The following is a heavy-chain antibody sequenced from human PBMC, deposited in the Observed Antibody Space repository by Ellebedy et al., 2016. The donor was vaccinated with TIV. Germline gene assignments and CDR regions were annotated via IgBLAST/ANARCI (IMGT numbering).Heavy chain of an antibody. D-gene: IGHD3-10*01. CDR1: GYTFTGYY. CDR3: ARVDSMVTMVRGVIMGYGMDV. CDR2: INPNSGGT. Sequence: ASVKVSXKASGYTFTGYYMHWVRQAPGQGLEWMGWINPNSGGTNYAQKFQGRVTMTRDTSISTVYMELSSLRSEDTAVYYCARVDSMVTMVRGVIMGYGMDVWGQGTTVTVSS. V-gene: IGHV1-2*02. J-gene: IGHJ6*02.